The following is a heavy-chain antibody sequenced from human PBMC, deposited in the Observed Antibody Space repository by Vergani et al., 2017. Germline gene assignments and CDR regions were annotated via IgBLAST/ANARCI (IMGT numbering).Heavy chain of an antibody. J-gene: IGHJ6*02. Sequence: QVQLVQSGSELKKPGASVKISCKTSGYSFTNYAINWLRQAPGQGLEWMGKINTNTGNPTYAQGFTGRFVISLDRPASAANLQISGLKTEDTAVYFCAXLRSAVVRGVQGATYYYYGLDVWGQGTTVNVSS. D-gene: IGHD3-10*01. CDR1: GYSFTNYA. V-gene: IGHV7-4-1*02. CDR2: INTNTGNP. CDR3: AXLRSAVVRGVQGATYYYYGLDV.